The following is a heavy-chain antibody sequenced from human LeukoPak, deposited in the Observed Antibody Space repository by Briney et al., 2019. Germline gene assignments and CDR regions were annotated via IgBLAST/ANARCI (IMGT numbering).Heavy chain of an antibody. CDR2: INHSGST. CDR1: GGSLSGYY. CDR3: ASGRAAAGVSGADY. Sequence: SETLSLTCAVYGGSLSGYYWSWIRQPPGKGLEWIGEINHSGSTNYNPPLKSRVTISVDTSKNQFSLKLSSVTAADTAVYYCASGRAAAGVSGADYWGQGTLVTVSS. V-gene: IGHV4-34*01. J-gene: IGHJ4*02. D-gene: IGHD6-13*01.